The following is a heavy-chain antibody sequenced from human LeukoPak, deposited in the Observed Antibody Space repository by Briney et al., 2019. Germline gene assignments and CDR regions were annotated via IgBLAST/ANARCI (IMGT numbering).Heavy chain of an antibody. CDR2: IHPSGTT. Sequence: SETLSLTCTVSGGSISSYYWTWIRQPAGKGLEWIGRIHPSGTTNHNPSLKSRVIMSLEMSNNQFSLKVRSVTAADTAVYYCARETEVPGGRSWDFWGQGTLVTVSS. CDR3: ARETEVPGGRSWDF. CDR1: GGSISSYY. D-gene: IGHD6-19*01. V-gene: IGHV4-4*07. J-gene: IGHJ4*02.